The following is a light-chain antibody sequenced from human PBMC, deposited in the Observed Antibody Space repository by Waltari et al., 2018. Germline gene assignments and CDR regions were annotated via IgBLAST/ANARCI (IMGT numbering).Light chain of an antibody. CDR1: SSDVGGYNY. V-gene: IGLV2-14*03. Sequence: QSALTQPASVSGSPGQSITISCTGTSSDVGGYNYVSWYQQYPGKAPKLIIYDVSNRPSVISHRFSGSKSGNTASLTISGLQAEDEGDYYCSSYTSSSTLYVFGSGTKVIVL. CDR3: SSYTSSSTLYV. CDR2: DVS. J-gene: IGLJ1*01.